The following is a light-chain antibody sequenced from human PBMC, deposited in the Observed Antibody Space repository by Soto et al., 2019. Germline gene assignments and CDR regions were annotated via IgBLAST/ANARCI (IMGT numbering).Light chain of an antibody. CDR2: GAS. Sequence: EIVLTQSPGTLSLSPGDRATLSCRASQSLSRSSLAWYQQKPGRAPRLLIYGASSRATGIPDRFSGSGSGTDFTLTISRLEPDDFAVYYCQQRSNWPLLTFGGGTKVDIK. CDR3: QQRSNWPLLT. V-gene: IGKV3D-20*02. J-gene: IGKJ4*01. CDR1: QSLSRSS.